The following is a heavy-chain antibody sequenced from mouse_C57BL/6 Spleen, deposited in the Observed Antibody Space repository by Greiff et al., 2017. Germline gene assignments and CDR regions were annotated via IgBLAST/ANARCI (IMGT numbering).Heavy chain of an antibody. CDR3: APYYYGSSFYWYFDV. V-gene: IGHV1-82*01. CDR1: GYAFSSSW. Sequence: QVQLQQSGPELVKPGASVKISCKASGYAFSSSWMNWVKQRPGKGLEWIGRIYPGDGDTNYNGKFKGKATLTADKSSSTAYMQLSSLTSASSAVYFCAPYYYGSSFYWYFDVWGTGTTVTVSS. CDR2: IYPGDGDT. J-gene: IGHJ1*03. D-gene: IGHD1-1*01.